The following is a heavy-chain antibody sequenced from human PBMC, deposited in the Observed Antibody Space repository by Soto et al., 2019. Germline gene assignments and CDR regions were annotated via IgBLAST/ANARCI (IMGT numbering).Heavy chain of an antibody. CDR2: ISSSSSYI. D-gene: IGHD1-7*01. V-gene: IGHV3-21*01. CDR1: GFTFSSYS. Sequence: GGSLRLSCAACGFTFSSYSMNWVRQAPGKGLEWVSSISSSSSYIYYADSVKGRFTISRDNAKNSLYLQMNSLRAEDTAVYYCARARLGYNWNYADTSWARGKEYNWFDPWGQGTLVTVSS. CDR3: ARARLGYNWNYADTSWARGKEYNWFDP. J-gene: IGHJ5*02.